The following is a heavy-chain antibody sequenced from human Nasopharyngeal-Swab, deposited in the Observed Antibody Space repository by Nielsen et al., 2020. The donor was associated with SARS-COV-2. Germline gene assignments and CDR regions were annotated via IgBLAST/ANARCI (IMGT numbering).Heavy chain of an antibody. CDR1: GFPLNNAW. CDR3: TTGSDR. J-gene: IGHJ4*02. V-gene: IGHV3-15*01. CDR2: IRSNSDGGTT. Sequence: ESLKIPCAASGFPLNNAWMSWVRQAPGKGPEWVVRIRSNSDGGTTDYAAPGKGRFTISRDDSKSTVFLQMDSLKTEDTAMYYCTTGSDRWGQGTLVTVSS.